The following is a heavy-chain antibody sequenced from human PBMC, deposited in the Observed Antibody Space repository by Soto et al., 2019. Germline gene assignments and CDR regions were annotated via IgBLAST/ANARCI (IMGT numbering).Heavy chain of an antibody. CDR2: ISYDGSNK. D-gene: IGHD3-3*01. CDR1: GFTFSSYA. V-gene: IGHV3-30-3*01. CDR3: ARDRGITIFGVVTPTADYYGMDV. Sequence: PGGSLRLSCAASGFTFSSYAMHWVRQAPGKGLEWVAVISYDGSNKYYADSVKGRFTISRDNSKNTLYLQMNSLRAEDTAVYYCARDRGITIFGVVTPTADYYGMDVWGQGTTVTVSS. J-gene: IGHJ6*02.